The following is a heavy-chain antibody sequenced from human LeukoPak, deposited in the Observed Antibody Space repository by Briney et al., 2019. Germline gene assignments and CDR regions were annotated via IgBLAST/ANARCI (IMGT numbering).Heavy chain of an antibody. Sequence: GGSLRLSCAASGFIFSSYGMHWVRQAPGKGLEWVAFIRHDRSNKYYADSVKGRFIISRDNSKNTLYLQMNSLRAEDTAVYYCANDVGSSTTPDVWGKGTTVAVSS. CDR1: GFIFSSYG. V-gene: IGHV3-30*02. CDR2: IRHDRSNK. J-gene: IGHJ6*04. D-gene: IGHD2-15*01. CDR3: ANDVGSSTTPDV.